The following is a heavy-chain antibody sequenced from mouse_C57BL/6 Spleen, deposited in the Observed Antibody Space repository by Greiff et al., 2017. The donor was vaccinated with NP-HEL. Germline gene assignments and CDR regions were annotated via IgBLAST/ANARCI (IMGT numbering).Heavy chain of an antibody. D-gene: IGHD2-5*01. Sequence: VQLQQSGPELVKPGASVQLSCQASGYAFSSSWMNWVKQRPGKGLEWIGRIYPGDGDTNYNGKFKGKATLTADKSSSTAYMQLSSMTSEDSAVYYCARQSNYRDYWGQGTTLTVSS. CDR3: ARQSNYRDY. CDR2: IYPGDGDT. V-gene: IGHV1-82*01. CDR1: GYAFSSSW. J-gene: IGHJ2*01.